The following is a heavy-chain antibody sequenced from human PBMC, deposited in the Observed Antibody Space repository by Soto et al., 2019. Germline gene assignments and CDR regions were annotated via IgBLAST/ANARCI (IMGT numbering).Heavy chain of an antibody. Sequence: SETLSLTCAVYGGSFSGYYWSWIRQPPGKGLEWIGEINHSGSTNYNPSLKSRVTISVDTSKNQFSLKLSSVTAADTAVYYCARDATQRYCSSTSCFFVVYDYGMDVWGQGTTVT. CDR2: INHSGST. V-gene: IGHV4-34*01. D-gene: IGHD2-2*01. CDR1: GGSFSGYY. J-gene: IGHJ6*02. CDR3: ARDATQRYCSSTSCFFVVYDYGMDV.